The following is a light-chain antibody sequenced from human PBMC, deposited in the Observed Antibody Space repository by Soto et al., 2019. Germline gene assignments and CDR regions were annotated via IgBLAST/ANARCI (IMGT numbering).Light chain of an antibody. V-gene: IGKV1-27*01. J-gene: IGKJ1*01. CDR2: DAS. CDR1: QSISSW. CDR3: QKYDSALGT. Sequence: DFQMTQSPSTLSASVGDRVTITCRASQSISSWLAWYQQKPGKAPNLLIYDASNLQSGVPSRFSGSGSGTDFTLTISSLQPEDVATYYCQKYDSALGTFGQGTKVDTK.